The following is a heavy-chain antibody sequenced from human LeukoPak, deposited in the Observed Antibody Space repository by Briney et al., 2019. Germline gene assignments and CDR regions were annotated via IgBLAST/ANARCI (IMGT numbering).Heavy chain of an antibody. D-gene: IGHD3-22*01. V-gene: IGHV3-43*02. Sequence: GESLKISCAASGFTFDDYAMHWVRQAPGKGLEWVSLISGDGGSTYYADSVKGRFTISRDNSKNSLYLQMNSLRTEDTALYYCAKDKVRSTNYYDSSGYILDYWGQGTLVTVSS. J-gene: IGHJ4*02. CDR1: GFTFDDYA. CDR2: ISGDGGST. CDR3: AKDKVRSTNYYDSSGYILDY.